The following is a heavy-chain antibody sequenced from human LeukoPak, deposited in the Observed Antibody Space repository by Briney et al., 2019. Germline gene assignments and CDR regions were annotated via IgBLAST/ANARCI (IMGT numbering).Heavy chain of an antibody. J-gene: IGHJ3*02. Sequence: SVKVSCKASGGTFSSYAISWVRQAPGQGLEWMGGIIPIFGTANYAQKFQGRVTITADKSTSTAYMELSSLRSEDTAVYYCAKCVGGSYRDAFDIWGQGTMVTVSS. CDR1: GGTFSSYA. CDR2: IIPIFGTA. CDR3: AKCVGGSYRDAFDI. D-gene: IGHD1-26*01. V-gene: IGHV1-69*06.